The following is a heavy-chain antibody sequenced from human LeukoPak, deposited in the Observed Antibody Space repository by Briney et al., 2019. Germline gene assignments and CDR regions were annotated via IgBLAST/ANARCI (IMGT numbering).Heavy chain of an antibody. V-gene: IGHV4-31*03. J-gene: IGHJ4*02. CDR1: GGSISSGGYY. CDR2: IYYSRST. D-gene: IGHD5-24*01. Sequence: PSQTLSRTCTVSGGSISSGGYYWSWIRQHPGKGLEWIGYIYYSRSTYYNPSLKSRVTISVDTSKNQFSLKLSSVTAADTAVYYCARDRDGYNYFDYWGQGTLVTVSS. CDR3: ARDRDGYNYFDY.